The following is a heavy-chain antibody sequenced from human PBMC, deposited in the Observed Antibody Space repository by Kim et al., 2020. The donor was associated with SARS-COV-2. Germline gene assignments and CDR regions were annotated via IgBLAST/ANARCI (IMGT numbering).Heavy chain of an antibody. Sequence: ADSVKGRFTISRDNSKNTLYLQMNSLRAEDTAVYYCAKDQPVSSTVTFDFWGQGTLVTVSS. CDR3: AKDQPVSSTVTFDF. J-gene: IGHJ4*02. D-gene: IGHD4-17*01. V-gene: IGHV3-23*01.